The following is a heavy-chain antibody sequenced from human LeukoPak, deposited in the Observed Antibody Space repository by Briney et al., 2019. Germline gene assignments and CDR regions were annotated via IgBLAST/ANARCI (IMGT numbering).Heavy chain of an antibody. Sequence: GGSLRLSCAASGFTFSSYTMHWVRQAPGKGLEWVAVISYDGSNKYYADSVKGRFTIPRDNSKNTLYLQMNSLRAGDTAVYYCARVVAVVVLNDAFDIWGQGTMVTVSS. D-gene: IGHD3-22*01. CDR3: ARVVAVVVLNDAFDI. V-gene: IGHV3-30-3*01. J-gene: IGHJ3*02. CDR2: ISYDGSNK. CDR1: GFTFSSYT.